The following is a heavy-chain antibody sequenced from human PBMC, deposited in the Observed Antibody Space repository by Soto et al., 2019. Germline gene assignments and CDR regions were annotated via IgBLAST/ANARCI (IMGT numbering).Heavy chain of an antibody. CDR2: SYNNGNN. D-gene: IGHD7-27*01. CDR1: GGSVSSVKYF. Sequence: SETLSLTCNVSGGSVSSVKYFWSWIRQPPGKGLEWIAYSYNNGNNNYNPSLKSRATISVDTSKNQCFLKLTSVTSADSAVYFCARTVMPVGNLAAFDHWGQGVLVTVSS. J-gene: IGHJ4*02. V-gene: IGHV4-61*01. CDR3: ARTVMPVGNLAAFDH.